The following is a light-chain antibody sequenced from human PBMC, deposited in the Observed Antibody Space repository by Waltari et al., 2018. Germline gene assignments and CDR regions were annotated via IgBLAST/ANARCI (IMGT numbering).Light chain of an antibody. CDR2: DTA. V-gene: IGKV1-33*01. J-gene: IGKJ4*01. Sequence: DIQMTQSPSSLSASVGDRVSSTCQASQNIDNYLNWYQLKQGKAPKLLIHDTAILETGVPSRFSGRRSGTEFTFTISNLQPEDFATYFCLQYDIFPLTFGGGTTVDI. CDR1: QNIDNY. CDR3: LQYDIFPLT.